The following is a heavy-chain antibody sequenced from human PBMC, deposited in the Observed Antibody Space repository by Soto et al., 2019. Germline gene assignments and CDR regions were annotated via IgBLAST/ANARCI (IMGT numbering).Heavy chain of an antibody. D-gene: IGHD3-16*01. CDR1: GYSFSDYW. Sequence: GESLKISCKGSGYSFSDYWIGWVRQMPGKGLEWMGIIFPDDSNTGYSPSFEGQVTISADKSINTAYLQWIGLKASDTAIYYCARRSNHYGGVSYYGLDVWGQGTTVTVSS. V-gene: IGHV5-51*01. CDR2: IFPDDSNT. J-gene: IGHJ6*02. CDR3: ARRSNHYGGVSYYGLDV.